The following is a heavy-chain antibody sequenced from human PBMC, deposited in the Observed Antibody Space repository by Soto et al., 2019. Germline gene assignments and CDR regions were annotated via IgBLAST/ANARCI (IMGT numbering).Heavy chain of an antibody. CDR2: FYYSGST. Sequence: SETLSLTCTVSGGSISSYYWSWIRQLPGKGLEWIGYFYYSGSTNYNPSLRSRVSISVDTSKNQFSLKLSSVTAADTAVYYCARGTLTSYFDYWGQGTLVTVSS. V-gene: IGHV4-59*01. CDR1: GGSISSYY. J-gene: IGHJ4*02. CDR3: ARGTLTSYFDY.